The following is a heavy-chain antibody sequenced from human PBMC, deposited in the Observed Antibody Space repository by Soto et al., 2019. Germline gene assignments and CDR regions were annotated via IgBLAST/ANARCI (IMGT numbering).Heavy chain of an antibody. V-gene: IGHV3-64*01. CDR3: ARAYPSSGYYYYYGMDV. J-gene: IGHJ6*02. CDR1: GFTFSSYA. D-gene: IGHD3-22*01. CDR2: ISSNGGST. Sequence: GGSLRLSCAASGFTFSSYAMHWVRQAPGKGLEYVSAISSNGGSTYYANSVKGRFTISRDNSKNTLYLQMGSLRAEDVAVYYCARAYPSSGYYYYYGMDVWGQGTTVTVSS.